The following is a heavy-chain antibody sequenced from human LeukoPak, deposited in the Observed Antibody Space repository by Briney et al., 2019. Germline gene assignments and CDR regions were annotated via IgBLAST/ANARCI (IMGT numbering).Heavy chain of an antibody. D-gene: IGHD2-2*01. J-gene: IGHJ4*02. Sequence: ASVKVSCKASGYTFTSYAMNWVRQAPGQGLEWMGWINTNTGNPTYAQGFTGRFVFSLDTSVSTAYLQISSLKAEDTAVYYCARVQPMFTSKPHFDYWGQGTLVTVSS. CDR2: INTNTGNP. CDR1: GYTFTSYA. CDR3: ARVQPMFTSKPHFDY. V-gene: IGHV7-4-1*02.